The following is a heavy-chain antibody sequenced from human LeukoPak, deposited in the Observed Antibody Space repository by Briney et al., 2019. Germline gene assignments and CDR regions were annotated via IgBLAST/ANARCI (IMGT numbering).Heavy chain of an antibody. D-gene: IGHD3-10*01. Sequence: PGGSLRLSCAASGFTFSSYSMNWVRQAPGKGLEWVSSISSSSSYIYYADSVKGRFTISRDNAKNSLYPQMNSLRAEDTAVYYCARDKRAWFGEPPDVWGKGTTVTIS. CDR1: GFTFSSYS. J-gene: IGHJ6*03. CDR2: ISSSSSYI. CDR3: ARDKRAWFGEPPDV. V-gene: IGHV3-21*01.